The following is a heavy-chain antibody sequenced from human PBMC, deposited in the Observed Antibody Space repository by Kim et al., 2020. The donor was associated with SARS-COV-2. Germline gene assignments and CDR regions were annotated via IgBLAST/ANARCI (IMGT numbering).Heavy chain of an antibody. CDR3: ATQLAPMVRGVIDLFDI. V-gene: IGHV3-53*01. CDR2: IYSGGST. J-gene: IGHJ3*02. D-gene: IGHD3-10*01. CDR1: GFTVSSNY. Sequence: GGSLRLSCAASGFTVSSNYMSWVRQAPGKGLEWVSVIYSGGSTYYADSVKGRFTISRDNSKNTLYLQMNSLRAEDTAVYYCATQLAPMVRGVIDLFDIWGQGTMVTVSS.